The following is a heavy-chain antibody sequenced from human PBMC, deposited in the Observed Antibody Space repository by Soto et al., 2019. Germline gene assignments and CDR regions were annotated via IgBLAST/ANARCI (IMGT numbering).Heavy chain of an antibody. D-gene: IGHD3-3*01. V-gene: IGHV3-23*01. CDR1: GFTFSSYA. Sequence: GGSLRLSCAASGFTFSSYAMSWVRQAPGKGLEWVSAISGSGGSTYYADSVKGRFTISRDNSKNTLYLQMNSLRAEDTAVYYCAKDKPSITIFGGGTPYYYYYGMDVWGQGTTVTVSS. J-gene: IGHJ6*02. CDR3: AKDKPSITIFGGGTPYYYYYGMDV. CDR2: ISGSGGST.